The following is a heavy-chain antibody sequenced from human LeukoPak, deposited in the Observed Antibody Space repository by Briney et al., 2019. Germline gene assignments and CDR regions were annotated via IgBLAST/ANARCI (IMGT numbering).Heavy chain of an antibody. Sequence: PSETLSLTCTIYGGSFTNYYWSWIRQPPGKGLEWIGEIHPRGNTSYNPSLKSRVTLSGDTSKNQFSLNLTSVTAADTAIYYCAGRPRGGVPAAYNWFDPWGQGTLVSVSS. CDR2: IHPRGNT. CDR1: GGSFTNYY. D-gene: IGHD6-13*01. V-gene: IGHV4-34*01. CDR3: AGRPRGGVPAAYNWFDP. J-gene: IGHJ5*02.